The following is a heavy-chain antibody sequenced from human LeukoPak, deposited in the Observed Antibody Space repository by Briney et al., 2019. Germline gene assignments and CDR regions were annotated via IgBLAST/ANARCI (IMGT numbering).Heavy chain of an antibody. J-gene: IGHJ4*02. V-gene: IGHV1-69*04. CDR1: GGTFSSYA. CDR2: IIPILGIA. Sequence: ASVKVSCKASGGTFSSYAISWVRQAPGQGLEWMGRIIPILGIANYAQKFQGRVTITADKSTSTAYMKLSSLRSEDTAVYYCATSPPTYYFDHWGQGTLVTVSS. CDR3: ATSPPTYYFDH.